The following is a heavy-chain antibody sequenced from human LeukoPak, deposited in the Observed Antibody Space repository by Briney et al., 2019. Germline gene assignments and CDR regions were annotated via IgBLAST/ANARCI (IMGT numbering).Heavy chain of an antibody. CDR1: GGTFSSYA. J-gene: IGHJ3*02. CDR3: ASEYGSGNYYNAAFDI. Sequence: GASVKVSCKASGGTFSSYAISWVRQAPGQGLEWMGGIIPIFGTANYAQKFQGRVTITADKSTSTAYMELSSLRSEDTAVYYCASEYGSGNYYNAAFDIWGQGTMVTVSS. D-gene: IGHD3-10*01. V-gene: IGHV1-69*06. CDR2: IIPIFGTA.